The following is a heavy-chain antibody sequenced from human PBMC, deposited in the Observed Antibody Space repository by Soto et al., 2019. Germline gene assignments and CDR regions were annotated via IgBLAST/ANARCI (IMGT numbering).Heavy chain of an antibody. CDR2: ISGSGGST. D-gene: IGHD6-13*01. J-gene: IGHJ3*02. Sequence: EVQLLESGGGLVQPGGSLRLSCAASGFTFSSYAMSWVRQAPGKGLEWVSAISGSGGSTYCADSVKGRFTISRDNSKNTLYLQMNSLRAEDTAVYYCAKIAAAGTEDQIAFDIWGQGTMVTVSS. CDR3: AKIAAAGTEDQIAFDI. CDR1: GFTFSSYA. V-gene: IGHV3-23*01.